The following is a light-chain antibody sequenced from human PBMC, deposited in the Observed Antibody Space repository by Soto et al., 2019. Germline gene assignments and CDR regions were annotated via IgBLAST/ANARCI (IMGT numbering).Light chain of an antibody. CDR1: SSNIGAGYD. Sequence: QSVLTQPPSVSGAQGQRVTISCTGSSSNIGAGYDVHWYQQLPGTAPKLLIYGNSNRPAGVPDRFAGSKSGTSASLAITGLQAEDEADYSCQSYDSSLSGWVFGGGTKLTVL. V-gene: IGLV1-40*01. J-gene: IGLJ3*02. CDR3: QSYDSSLSGWV. CDR2: GNS.